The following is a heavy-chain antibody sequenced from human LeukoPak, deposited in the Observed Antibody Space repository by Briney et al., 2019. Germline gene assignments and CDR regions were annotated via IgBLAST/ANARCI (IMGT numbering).Heavy chain of an antibody. D-gene: IGHD4-23*01. CDR1: GFAFSSYS. Sequence: GGSLRLSCAAPGFAFSSYSMNWVRQAPGKGLEWVAYISSSSSPIYYADFVKGRFTISRDNAKSSLYLEMNSLTAEDTAVYYCARKLLRADYYYIDVWGNGTTVTVSS. V-gene: IGHV3-48*01. J-gene: IGHJ6*03. CDR3: ARKLLRADYYYIDV. CDR2: ISSSSSPI.